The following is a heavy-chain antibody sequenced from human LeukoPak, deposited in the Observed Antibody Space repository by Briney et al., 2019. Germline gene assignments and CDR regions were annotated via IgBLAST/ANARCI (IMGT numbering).Heavy chain of an antibody. CDR2: ISYDGSNK. V-gene: IGHV3-30*04. CDR1: GFTFSSYA. Sequence: GGSLRLSCAASGFTFSSYAMHWVRQAPGKGLEWVAVISYDGSNKYYADSVKGRFTISRHNSKNTLYLQMNSLRAEDTAVYYCARDGYGSSPSYYFDYWGQGTLVTVSS. J-gene: IGHJ4*02. CDR3: ARDGYGSSPSYYFDY. D-gene: IGHD6-6*01.